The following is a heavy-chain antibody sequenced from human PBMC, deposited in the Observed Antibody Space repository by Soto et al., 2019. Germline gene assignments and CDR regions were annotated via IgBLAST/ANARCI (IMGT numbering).Heavy chain of an antibody. CDR1: GFTFSSYS. D-gene: IGHD6-25*01. V-gene: IGHV3-48*01. Sequence: EVQLVESGGGLVQPGGSLRLSCAASGFTFSSYSMNWVRQAPGKGLEWVSYISSSGTTMYYADSVKGRFTISRDSAKNSRCLQMNSLRAEDTAVYYCARGAETGYSGVDYWGQGTLVTVSS. J-gene: IGHJ4*02. CDR3: ARGAETGYSGVDY. CDR2: ISSSGTTM.